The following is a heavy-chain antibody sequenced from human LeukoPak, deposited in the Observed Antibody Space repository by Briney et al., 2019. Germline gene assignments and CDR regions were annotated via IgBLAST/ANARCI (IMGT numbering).Heavy chain of an antibody. CDR1: GYTFTNYD. Sequence: ASVKVSCKASGYTFTNYDIHWVRQATGQGLEWMGWINPNSGGTNYAQKFQGRVTMTRDTSISTAYMELSRLRSDDTAVYYCARFLRGYSYGYGAFDIWGQGTMVTVSS. D-gene: IGHD5-18*01. CDR2: INPNSGGT. CDR3: ARFLRGYSYGYGAFDI. V-gene: IGHV1-2*02. J-gene: IGHJ3*02.